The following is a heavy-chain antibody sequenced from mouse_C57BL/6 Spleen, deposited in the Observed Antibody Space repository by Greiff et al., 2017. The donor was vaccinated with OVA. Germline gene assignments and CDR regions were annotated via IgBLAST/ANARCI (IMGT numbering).Heavy chain of an antibody. CDR1: GYSFTGYY. CDR2: INPSTGGT. Sequence: DVQLQESGPELVKPGASVKISCKASGYSFTGYYMNWVKQSPEKSLEWIGEINPSTGGTTYNQKFKAKATLTVDKSSSTAYMQLKSLTSEDSAVYYCARSRGNYAMDYWGQGTSVTVSS. CDR3: ARSRGNYAMDY. V-gene: IGHV1-42*01. J-gene: IGHJ4*01.